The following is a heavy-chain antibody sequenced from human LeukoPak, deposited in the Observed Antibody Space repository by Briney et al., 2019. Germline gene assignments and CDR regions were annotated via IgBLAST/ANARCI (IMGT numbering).Heavy chain of an antibody. D-gene: IGHD3-22*01. Sequence: HPGGSLRLSCAASGFTFSNYAMSWVRQAPGKGLEWVSAISDSGGRTYYADSVKGRFTISRDNSKNTLCLQMNSLRAEDTAVYYCAKRYDGSGYFYVYYFDYWGQGTLVTVSS. CDR2: ISDSGGRT. V-gene: IGHV3-23*01. CDR1: GFTFSNYA. J-gene: IGHJ4*02. CDR3: AKRYDGSGYFYVYYFDY.